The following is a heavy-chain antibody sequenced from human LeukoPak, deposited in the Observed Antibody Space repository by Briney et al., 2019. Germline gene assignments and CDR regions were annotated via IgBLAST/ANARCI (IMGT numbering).Heavy chain of an antibody. V-gene: IGHV3-74*01. D-gene: IGHD6-19*01. CDR2: INSDGSST. Sequence: GGSLRLSCAASGFTFSSYWMHWVRQAPGKGLVWVSRINSDGSSTSYADSVKGRFTISRDNAKNTLYLQMNSLRAEDTAVYYCASGGYSSGWYVVDYWGQGTLVTVSS. CDR1: GFTFSSYW. J-gene: IGHJ4*02. CDR3: ASGGYSSGWYVVDY.